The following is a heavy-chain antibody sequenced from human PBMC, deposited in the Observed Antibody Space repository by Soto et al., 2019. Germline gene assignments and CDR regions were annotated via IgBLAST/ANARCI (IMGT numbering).Heavy chain of an antibody. CDR3: AKDRGVMSTRSRRLFDD. V-gene: IGHV3-23*01. CDR2: ISGSGGST. D-gene: IGHD5-12*01. CDR1: GFTFSTHA. Sequence: EVQLLESGGGLGQPGESLRLSCAASGFTFSTHAMSWVRQAPGKGLEWISGISGSGGSTYYADSVKGRFTISRDSSKNTLFLQMNSLRVDDTAVYYCAKDRGVMSTRSRRLFDDWGQGTLVTVSS. J-gene: IGHJ4*02.